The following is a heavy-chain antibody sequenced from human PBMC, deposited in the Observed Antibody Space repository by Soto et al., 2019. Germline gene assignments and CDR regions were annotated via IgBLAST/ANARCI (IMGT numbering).Heavy chain of an antibody. CDR3: ARAVSSSTKPAFDY. Sequence: VASVKVSCKASGGTFSSYAISWVRQAPGQGLEWMGGIIPIFGTANYAQKFQGRVTITADESTSTAYMELSSLRSEDTAVYYCARAVSSSTKPAFDYWGQGTLVTVSS. CDR2: IIPIFGTA. CDR1: GGTFSSYA. V-gene: IGHV1-69*13. D-gene: IGHD6-6*01. J-gene: IGHJ4*02.